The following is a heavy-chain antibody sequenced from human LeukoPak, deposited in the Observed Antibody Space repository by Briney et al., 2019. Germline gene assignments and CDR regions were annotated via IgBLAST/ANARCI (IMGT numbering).Heavy chain of an antibody. CDR2: ISSSSSYI. Sequence: GGSLRLSCAASGFTFSSYSMNWVRQAPGKGLEWVSSISSSSSYIYYADSVKGRFTISRDNAKNSLYLQMNSLRAEDTAVYYCARDTEYYDFSADIWGQGTMVTVSS. D-gene: IGHD3-3*01. CDR3: ARDTEYYDFSADI. CDR1: GFTFSSYS. V-gene: IGHV3-21*01. J-gene: IGHJ3*02.